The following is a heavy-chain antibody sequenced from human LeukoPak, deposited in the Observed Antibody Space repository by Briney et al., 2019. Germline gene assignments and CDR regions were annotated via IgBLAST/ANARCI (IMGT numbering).Heavy chain of an antibody. Sequence: SETLSLTCAVYGGSFSGYYWSWIRQPPGKGLEWIGEINHSGSTNYNPSLKSRVTISVDTSKNQFSLKLSSVTAADTAVYYCAGGRTTVVTIYWGQGTLVTVSS. CDR1: GGSFSGYY. J-gene: IGHJ4*02. V-gene: IGHV4-34*01. D-gene: IGHD4-23*01. CDR3: AGGRTTVVTIY. CDR2: INHSGST.